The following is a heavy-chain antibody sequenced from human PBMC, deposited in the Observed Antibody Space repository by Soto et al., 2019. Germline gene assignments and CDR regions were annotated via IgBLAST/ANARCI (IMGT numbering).Heavy chain of an antibody. Sequence: LPETLSLTCTVSGGSISSKNYYWGWIRQPPGKGLEWIASIYYSGSTYYNPSLKSRVTISVDTPKNQLSLKLKSVTAADTAVYYCARTNGAGFDPWGQGTLVTVSS. V-gene: IGHV4-39*01. J-gene: IGHJ5*02. CDR1: GGSISSKNYY. D-gene: IGHD2-8*01. CDR3: ARTNGAGFDP. CDR2: IYYSGST.